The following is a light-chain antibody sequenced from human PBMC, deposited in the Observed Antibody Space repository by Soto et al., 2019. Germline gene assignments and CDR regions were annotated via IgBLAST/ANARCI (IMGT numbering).Light chain of an antibody. V-gene: IGKV3-11*02. CDR2: DSS. Sequence: EMVLTQSPATLSLSPGDRATLSCRASQSVGRYLAWYQQRPGQAPRLLIYDSSNSVTGIPARFSGNGSGRDFTLTIISLETEDFAVYYCQFHTDWPPYTFGQGTTLEI. CDR1: QSVGRY. J-gene: IGKJ2*01. CDR3: QFHTDWPPYT.